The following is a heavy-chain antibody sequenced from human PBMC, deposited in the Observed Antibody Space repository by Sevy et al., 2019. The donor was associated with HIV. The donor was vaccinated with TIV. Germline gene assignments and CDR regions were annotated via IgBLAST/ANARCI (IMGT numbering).Heavy chain of an antibody. Sequence: ASVKVSCKASGYTFTGYYMHWVRQAPGQGLEWMGWINPNSGGTNYAQKFQGWVTMTRDTSISTAYMELRRLRSDDTAVYYCARMGGVVVHPYFDYWGQGTLVTVSS. D-gene: IGHD2-15*01. CDR1: GYTFTGYY. V-gene: IGHV1-2*04. CDR3: ARMGGVVVHPYFDY. CDR2: INPNSGGT. J-gene: IGHJ4*02.